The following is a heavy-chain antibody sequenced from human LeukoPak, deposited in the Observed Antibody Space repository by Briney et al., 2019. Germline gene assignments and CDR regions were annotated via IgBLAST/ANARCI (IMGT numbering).Heavy chain of an antibody. J-gene: IGHJ4*02. CDR3: ANYLYSGYAFRFDY. CDR2: ISGSGGST. V-gene: IGHV3-23*01. D-gene: IGHD5-12*01. Sequence: PGGSLRLSCAASGFTFSSYAMSWDRQAPGKGLEWVSAISGSGGSTYYADSVKGRFTISRDNSKNTLYLQMNCLRAEDTAVYYCANYLYSGYAFRFDYWGQGTLVTVSS. CDR1: GFTFSSYA.